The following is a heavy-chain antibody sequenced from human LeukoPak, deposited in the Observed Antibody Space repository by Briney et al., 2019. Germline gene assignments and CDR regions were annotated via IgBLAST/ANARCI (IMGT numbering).Heavy chain of an antibody. V-gene: IGHV4-59*01. CDR1: GGSISPYY. CDR2: IYYSGRT. J-gene: IGHJ2*01. D-gene: IGHD1-26*01. CDR3: ARDGNPWNLDV. Sequence: SETLSLTCTVSGGSISPYYWTWIRQSPGKALEWIGYIYYSGRTSYNPSLKSRVTMSVDTSKNQFSLQLSSVTAADTAVYYCARDGNPWNLDVWGRGTLVTVSS.